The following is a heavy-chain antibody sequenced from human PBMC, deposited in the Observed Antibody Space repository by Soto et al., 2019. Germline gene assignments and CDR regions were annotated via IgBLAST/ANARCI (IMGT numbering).Heavy chain of an antibody. CDR3: ARVVRGYCSGGSCYGGSYYYYMDV. D-gene: IGHD2-15*01. J-gene: IGHJ6*03. CDR2: IGTAGDT. CDR1: GFTFSSYD. V-gene: IGHV3-13*01. Sequence: EVQLVESGGGLVQPGGSQRLCCAASGFTFSSYDMHWVRQATGKGLEWVSAIGTAGDTYYPGSVKGRFTISRENTKNSLYLQMNSLRAGDTAVYYCARVVRGYCSGGSCYGGSYYYYMDVWGKGTTVTVSS.